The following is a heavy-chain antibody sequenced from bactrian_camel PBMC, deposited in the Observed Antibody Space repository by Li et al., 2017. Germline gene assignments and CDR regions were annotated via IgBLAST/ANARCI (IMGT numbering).Heavy chain of an antibody. V-gene: IGHV3S6*01. Sequence: HVQLVESGGGSVPAGGSLTLSCAVSGYPYRDYCMGWFRQTPGKKREGVAVIGSDGSIRYAADSMKGRFTISKDTAKNTLDLQMNSLKPEDTAMYYCSVDVRRQSCNFPLSTPDLAYWGPGTQVTVS. CDR2: IGSDGSIR. D-gene: IGHD1*01. J-gene: IGHJ6*01. CDR1: GYPYRDYC. CDR3: SVDVRRQSCNFPLSTPDLAY.